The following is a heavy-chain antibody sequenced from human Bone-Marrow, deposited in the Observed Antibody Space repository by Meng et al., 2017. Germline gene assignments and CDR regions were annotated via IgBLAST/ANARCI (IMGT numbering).Heavy chain of an antibody. J-gene: IGHJ4*02. V-gene: IGHV4-4*02. D-gene: IGHD1-7*01. CDR2: VYHRGDT. Sequence: QVQLQESGPGLVKPSGSRYLTCTVSGDSISSDIWWSWVRQPPGKGLEWIGEVYHRGDTNYNPSLKSRVDISVDKSKNQFYLSLFSVTAADTAVYYCGRDQGRELINHWGQGTLVTVSS. CDR1: GDSISSDIW. CDR3: GRDQGRELINH.